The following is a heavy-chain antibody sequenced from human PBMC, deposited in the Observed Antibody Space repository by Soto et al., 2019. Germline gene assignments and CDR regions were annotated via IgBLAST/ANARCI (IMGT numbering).Heavy chain of an antibody. J-gene: IGHJ4*02. Sequence: ASVKVSCNASGYSVTTYGIFWVRQAPGQGLEWMGWISPYNGTTNYAQNLQGRVSMTTDTSTTTAYMELRSLRSDDTAVYYCARPYDSSQSPRFDYWGQGALVTVSS. CDR2: ISPYNGTT. V-gene: IGHV1-18*01. CDR3: ARPYDSSQSPRFDY. CDR1: GYSVTTYG. D-gene: IGHD3-22*01.